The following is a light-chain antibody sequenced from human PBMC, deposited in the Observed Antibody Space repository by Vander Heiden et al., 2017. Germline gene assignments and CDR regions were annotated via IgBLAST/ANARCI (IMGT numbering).Light chain of an antibody. Sequence: EIVLTQSPAPLSLSPGARATISCRASQSVSSYLAWYQQKPGQAPRLLIYDASNRATGIPARFSGSGYGTDFTLTISSLEPEDFAVYYCQQLCKWHPITFGQGTRMEIK. J-gene: IGKJ5*01. CDR1: QSVSSY. CDR2: DAS. CDR3: QQLCKWHPIT. V-gene: IGKV3-11*01.